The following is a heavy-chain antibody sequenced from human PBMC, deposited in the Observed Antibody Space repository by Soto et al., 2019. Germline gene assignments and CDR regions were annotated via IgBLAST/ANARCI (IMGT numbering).Heavy chain of an antibody. CDR2: ILHTGST. CDR3: ARVEAAKVFAH. J-gene: IGHJ1*01. CDR1: NYSISGGYC. Sequence: SETLCVPSAVANYSISGGYCWGLIRQPPEKGLEHIGSILHTGSTYYNPSLKSRVIISVDTSKNQFSLRLNSVTAADTAVYFCARVEAAKVFAHWGQGTLVTVSP. D-gene: IGHD2-15*01. V-gene: IGHV4-38-2*01.